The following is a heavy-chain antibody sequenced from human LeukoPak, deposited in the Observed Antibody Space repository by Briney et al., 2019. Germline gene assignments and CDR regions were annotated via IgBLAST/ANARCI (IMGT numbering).Heavy chain of an antibody. J-gene: IGHJ6*03. CDR1: GFTFSAYT. CDR3: ATGALWVAKRGLLDHYQGSPSHDDNHSYMAV. D-gene: IGHD3-10*01. Sequence: TGGSLRLSCAASGFTFSAYTMNWVRQAPGKGLEWVSTVSTDNSLTYYADSLKGRFTISRDNANNSLYLQMNSLRPEDTAVYYCATGALWVAKRGLLDHYQGSPSHDDNHSYMAVWGKGTTVTISS. CDR2: VSTDNSLT. V-gene: IGHV3-21*01.